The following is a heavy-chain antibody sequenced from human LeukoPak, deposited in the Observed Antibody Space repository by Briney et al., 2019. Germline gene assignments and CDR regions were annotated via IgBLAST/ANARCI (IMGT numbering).Heavy chain of an antibody. CDR1: GFTFRNYA. CDR2: INIRGGTT. D-gene: IGHD3-22*01. V-gene: IGHV3-23*01. CDR3: TKDLEYNDSDDNIGMDV. Sequence: GGSLRLSCAASGFTFRNYAMSWIRQPPGKGLEWVSTINIRGGTTYYADSVKGRLTISRDNSKSTMYLQMNSLRAEDTALYYCTKDLEYNDSDDNIGMDVWGQGTTVSVSS. J-gene: IGHJ6*02.